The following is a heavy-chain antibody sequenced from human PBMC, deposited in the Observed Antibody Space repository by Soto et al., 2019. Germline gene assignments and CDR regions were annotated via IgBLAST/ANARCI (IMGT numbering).Heavy chain of an antibody. D-gene: IGHD6-19*01. CDR3: ARQISSSSGWQNAVDAFDI. CDR1: GGSISSSSYY. J-gene: IGHJ3*02. CDR2: IYYSGST. Sequence: QLQLQESGPGLVKPSETLSLTCTVSGGSISSSSYYWGWIRQPPGKGLEWIGSIYYSGSTYYNPSLKSRVTISVDTSKNQFSLKLSSVTAADTAVYYCARQISSSSGWQNAVDAFDIWGQGTMVTVSS. V-gene: IGHV4-39*01.